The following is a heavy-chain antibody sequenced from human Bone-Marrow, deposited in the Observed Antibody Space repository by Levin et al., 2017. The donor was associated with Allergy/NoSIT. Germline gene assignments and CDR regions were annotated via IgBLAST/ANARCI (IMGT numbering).Heavy chain of an antibody. V-gene: IGHV3-30-3*01. Sequence: GGSLRLSCAASGFTFSSYPMHWVRQAPGKGLEWVAVISYDGNKKYYADSVKGRLTISRDNSRSTLYLQMNSLRDEDTAVYYCANSPRLAVAGTSYFDYWGQGTLVTVSS. D-gene: IGHD6-19*01. CDR1: GFTFSSYP. J-gene: IGHJ4*02. CDR3: ANSPRLAVAGTSYFDY. CDR2: ISYDGNKK.